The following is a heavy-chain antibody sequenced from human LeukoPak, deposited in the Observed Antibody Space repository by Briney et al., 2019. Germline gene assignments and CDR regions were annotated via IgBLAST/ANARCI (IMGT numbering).Heavy chain of an antibody. CDR2: IIPIFGIA. Sequence: SVKVSCKASGGTFSSYAISWVRQAPGQGLEWMGRIIPIFGIANYAQKFQGRVTITADKSTSTAYMELSSLRSEDTAVYYCARDRGGDGYNSFDYWGQGTLVTVSS. CDR3: ARDRGGDGYNSFDY. D-gene: IGHD5-24*01. CDR1: GGTFSSYA. J-gene: IGHJ4*02. V-gene: IGHV1-69*04.